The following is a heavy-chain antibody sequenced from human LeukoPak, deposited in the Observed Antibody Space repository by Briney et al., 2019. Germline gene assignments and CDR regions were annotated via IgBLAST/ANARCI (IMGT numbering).Heavy chain of an antibody. CDR2: VLPIIGVA. CDR3: ATSSSTWYVA. V-gene: IGHV1-69*04. Sequence: SVKVSCKASGGTFNRDAVHWVRQAPGQGLEWMGRVLPIIGVANYEQKFQGRVTVIADKSTSTVYLDLSNLRSEDTAVYYCATSSSTWYVAWGQGTLVTVSP. CDR1: GGTFNRDA. D-gene: IGHD2-2*01. J-gene: IGHJ5*02.